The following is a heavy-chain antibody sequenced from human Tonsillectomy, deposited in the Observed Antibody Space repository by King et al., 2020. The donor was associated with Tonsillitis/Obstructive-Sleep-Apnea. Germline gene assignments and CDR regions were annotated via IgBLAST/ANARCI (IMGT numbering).Heavy chain of an antibody. J-gene: IGHJ4*02. CDR3: ARFPLVGATVDY. D-gene: IGHD1-26*01. Sequence: VQLVESGGGLVQPGGSLRLSCAASGFTFSSYEMNWVRQDPGKGLECVSYISSSGSTIYYADSVKGRFTISRDNAKDSLYLQMNSLRAEDTAVYYCARFPLVGATVDYWGQGTLVTVSS. CDR1: GFTFSSYE. V-gene: IGHV3-48*03. CDR2: ISSSGSTI.